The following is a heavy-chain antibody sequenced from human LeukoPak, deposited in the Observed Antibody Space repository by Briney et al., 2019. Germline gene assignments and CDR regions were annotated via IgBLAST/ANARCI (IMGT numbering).Heavy chain of an antibody. D-gene: IGHD3-10*01. CDR3: ARADYYYGSGGFDY. J-gene: IGHJ4*02. Sequence: LETLSLTCTVSGDSISSYYWSWIRQPPGKGLEWVGFIYYSGSTNYNPSLKSRVTISVDTSKNQFSLKLSSVTAADTAVYFCARADYYYGSGGFDYWGQGTLVTVSS. V-gene: IGHV4-59*12. CDR2: IYYSGST. CDR1: GDSISSYY.